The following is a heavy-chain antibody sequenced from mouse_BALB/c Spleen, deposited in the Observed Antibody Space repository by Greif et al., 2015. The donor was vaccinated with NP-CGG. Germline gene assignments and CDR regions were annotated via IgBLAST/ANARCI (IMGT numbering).Heavy chain of an antibody. CDR3: ARTDYCYGSSYWYFDV. V-gene: IGHV5-17*02. Sequence: DVMLVESGGGLVQPGGSRKLSCAASGFTFSSFGMHWVRQAPGKGLEWVAYISSGSSTIYYADTVKGRFTISRDNPKNTLFLQMTSLRSEDTAMYYCARTDYCYGSSYWYFDVWGAGTTVTVSS. CDR1: GFTFSSFG. CDR2: ISSGSSTI. D-gene: IGHD1-1*01. J-gene: IGHJ1*01.